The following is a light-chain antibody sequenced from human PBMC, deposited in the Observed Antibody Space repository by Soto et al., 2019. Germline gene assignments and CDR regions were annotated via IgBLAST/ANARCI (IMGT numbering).Light chain of an antibody. CDR1: SFNIGSNT. Sequence: QSVLTQSPSVSGTPGQRVTISCSGSSFNIGSNTVNWYQQLPGTAPKLLIYSNDQRPSGVPDRFSGSKSGTSASLAISGLQSEYEADYYCAAWDDSLNGYVFGSGTKVTVL. J-gene: IGLJ1*01. CDR3: AAWDDSLNGYV. V-gene: IGLV1-44*01. CDR2: SND.